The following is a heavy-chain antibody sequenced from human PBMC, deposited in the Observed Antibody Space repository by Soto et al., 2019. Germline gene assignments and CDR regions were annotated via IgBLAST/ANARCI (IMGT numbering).Heavy chain of an antibody. D-gene: IGHD5-18*01. CDR2: IYYSGST. CDR3: ASTSYGYTFYDY. J-gene: IGHJ4*02. CDR1: GGSISSGDYY. V-gene: IGHV4-30-4*01. Sequence: QVQLQESGPGLVKPSQTLSLTCTVSGGSISSGDYYWSWIRQPPGKGLEWIGYIYYSGSTYYNPSLKSPVTTSVHTSNTRFSLKLSSVPAADTAVYYCASTSYGYTFYDYWGQGTLVTVSS.